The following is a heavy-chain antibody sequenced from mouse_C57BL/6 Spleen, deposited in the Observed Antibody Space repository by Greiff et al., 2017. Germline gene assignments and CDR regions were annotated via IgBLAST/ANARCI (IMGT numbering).Heavy chain of an antibody. CDR1: GYTFTSYW. J-gene: IGHJ3*01. CDR2: IYPGSGST. Sequence: VQLQQPGAELVKPGASVKMSCKASGYTFTSYWITWVKQRPGQGLEWIGDIYPGSGSTNYNEKFKSKATLTVDTSSSTAYMQLSSLTSEDSAVYYCARHYGYDAWFAYGGQGTLVTVSA. V-gene: IGHV1-55*01. D-gene: IGHD2-2*01. CDR3: ARHYGYDAWFAY.